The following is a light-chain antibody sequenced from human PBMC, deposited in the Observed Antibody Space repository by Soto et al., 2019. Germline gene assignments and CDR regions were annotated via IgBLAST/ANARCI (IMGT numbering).Light chain of an antibody. V-gene: IGKV3-15*01. CDR2: GAS. J-gene: IGKJ4*01. Sequence: EIVMTPSPATLSVSPGERATLSCRASQSVSSNLAWYQQKPGQAPRLLIYGASTRATGIPARFGGSGSGTEFTLTISSLQSEDFAVYYCQQDYNLLTFGGGTKVDIK. CDR3: QQDYNLLT. CDR1: QSVSSN.